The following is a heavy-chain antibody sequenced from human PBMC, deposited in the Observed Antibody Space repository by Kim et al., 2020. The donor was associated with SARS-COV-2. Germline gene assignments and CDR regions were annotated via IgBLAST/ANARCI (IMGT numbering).Heavy chain of an antibody. D-gene: IGHD3-10*01. CDR1: GFTFSSYS. J-gene: IGHJ5*02. CDR3: ARDIPYYYGSGPDRWFDP. V-gene: IGHV3-48*02. CDR2: ISSSSSTI. Sequence: GGSLRLSCAASGFTFSSYSMNWVRQAPGKGLEWVSYISSSSSTIYYADSVKGRFTISRDNAKNSLYLQMNSLRDEDTAVYYCARDIPYYYGSGPDRWFDPWGQGTLVTVSS.